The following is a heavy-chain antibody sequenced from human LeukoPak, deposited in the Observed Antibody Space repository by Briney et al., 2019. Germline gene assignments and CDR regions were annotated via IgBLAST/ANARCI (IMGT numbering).Heavy chain of an antibody. CDR2: INHSGST. CDR3: ARGRYGFDY. D-gene: IGHD4-17*01. CDR1: GGSISSSSSHY. J-gene: IGHJ4*02. Sequence: SETLSLTCTVSGGSISSSSSHYWAWIRQPPGKGLEWIGEINHSGSTNYNPSLKSRVTISVDTSKNQFSLKLSSVTAADTAVYYCARGRYGFDYWGQGTLVTVSS. V-gene: IGHV4-39*07.